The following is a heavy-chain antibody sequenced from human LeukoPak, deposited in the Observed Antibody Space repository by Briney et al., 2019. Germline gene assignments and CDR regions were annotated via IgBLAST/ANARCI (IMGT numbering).Heavy chain of an antibody. CDR1: GGSISSGDYY. V-gene: IGHV4-61*08. CDR2: IYYSGST. D-gene: IGHD6-19*01. CDR3: ARGGWYPESFQH. Sequence: PSETLSLTRTVSGGSISSGDYYWSWIRQHPGKGLEWIGYIYYSGSTNYNPSLKSRVTISVDTSKNQFSLKLSSVTAANTAVYYCARGGWYPESFQHWGQGALVTVSS. J-gene: IGHJ1*01.